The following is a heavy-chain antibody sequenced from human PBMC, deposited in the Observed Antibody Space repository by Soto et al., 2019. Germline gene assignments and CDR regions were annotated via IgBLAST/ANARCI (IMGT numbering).Heavy chain of an antibody. CDR1: GYTFTSYA. V-gene: IGHV1-3*01. CDR2: INAGNGNT. J-gene: IGHJ6*02. CDR3: ARDLLELPFWIGQQAYGMDV. D-gene: IGHD1-7*01. Sequence: VASVKVSCKASGYTFTSYAMHWVRQAPGQRLEWMGWINAGNGNTKYSQKFQGRVTITRDTSASTAYMELSSLRSEDTAVYYCARDLLELPFWIGQQAYGMDVWGQGTTVTVSS.